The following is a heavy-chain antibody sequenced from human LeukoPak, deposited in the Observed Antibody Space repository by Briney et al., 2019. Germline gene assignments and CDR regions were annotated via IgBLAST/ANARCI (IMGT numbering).Heavy chain of an antibody. Sequence: SVKVSCKASGGTFSSYAISWVRQAPGQGLEWMGRIITIIGTANYAQTFQGRVTITTAESTSTASMELSSLRSEATAVYYCASHLVYGSGSYYNGLGESNYWGQGTLFTVSS. V-gene: IGHV1-69*05. CDR2: IITIIGTA. CDR3: ASHLVYGSGSYYNGLGESNY. CDR1: GGTFSSYA. D-gene: IGHD3-10*01. J-gene: IGHJ4*02.